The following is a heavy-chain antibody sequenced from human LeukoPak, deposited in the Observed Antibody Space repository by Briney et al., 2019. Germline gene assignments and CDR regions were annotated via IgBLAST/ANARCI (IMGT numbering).Heavy chain of an antibody. CDR3: ARRDSGSYSLPFDH. CDR1: GFTFSSYW. V-gene: IGHV3-7*05. CDR2: IRHDGREK. J-gene: IGHJ4*02. D-gene: IGHD1-26*01. Sequence: GGSLRPSCAASGFTFSSYWMSWVRQAPGKGLEWVANIRHDGREKYYVDSVKGRFTISRDNAKNSLYLQMNSLSAEDTAVYYCARRDSGSYSLPFDHWGQGTLVTVSS.